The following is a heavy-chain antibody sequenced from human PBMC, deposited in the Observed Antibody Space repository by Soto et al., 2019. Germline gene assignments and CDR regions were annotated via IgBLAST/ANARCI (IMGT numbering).Heavy chain of an antibody. CDR1: GFSLRTTGVG. CDR2: IFWDDDI. V-gene: IGHV2-5*02. CDR3: AHLSRYAMTFYFAS. J-gene: IGHJ4*02. Sequence: QITLKESGPMLVKPTQTLTLTCSFSGFSLRTTGVGVAWIRQPPGKALEWLTLIFWDDDIRYSPSLKTRLTITKDVSKNQVALAVTNMDPVDTATYYCAHLSRYAMTFYFASWGQGAPVTVSS. D-gene: IGHD2-8*01.